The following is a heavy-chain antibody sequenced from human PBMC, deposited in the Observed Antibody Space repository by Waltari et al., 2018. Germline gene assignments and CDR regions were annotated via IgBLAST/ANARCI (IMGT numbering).Heavy chain of an antibody. Sequence: QVQLVESGGGVVPPGGSLRLSCAPSGFTFRYYGMHWVRQAPGRRQAGVAFLRFDVSNKNYSDSVVVRFTISRNNSKNTLYLRINSLRAEDTAVDYCAKSMAKGGYTSPPGDYWGQGTLVTVSS. CDR2: LRFDVSNK. D-gene: IGHD6-19*01. CDR1: GFTFRYYG. CDR3: AKSMAKGGYTSPPGDY. J-gene: IGHJ4*02. V-gene: IGHV3-30*02.